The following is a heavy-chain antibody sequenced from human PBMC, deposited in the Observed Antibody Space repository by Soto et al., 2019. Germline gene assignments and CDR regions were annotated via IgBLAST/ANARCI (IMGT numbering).Heavy chain of an antibody. V-gene: IGHV1-18*04. CDR2: ISAYNGNT. CDR3: ARVRHDYVGYYYYGMDV. D-gene: IGHD4-17*01. J-gene: IGHJ6*02. CDR1: GYTFTSYG. Sequence: GASVKVSCKASGYTFTSYGISWVRQAPGQGLEWMGWISAYNGNTNYAQKLQGRVTMTTDTSTSTAYMELRSLRSDDTAVYYCARVRHDYVGYYYYGMDVWGQGTTVTVSS.